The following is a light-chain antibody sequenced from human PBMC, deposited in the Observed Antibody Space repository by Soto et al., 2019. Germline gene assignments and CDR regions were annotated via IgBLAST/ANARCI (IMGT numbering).Light chain of an antibody. CDR2: DND. V-gene: IGLV1-51*01. CDR1: SSNIGHNY. Sequence: QCVLTQPPSVSAAPGQKVTISCSRSSSNIGHNYVFWYQQFPGTAPKLLISDNDKRPSGIPDRFSGSRSGTSATLGITGLQTEDEADYYCATWDTGLSAGVFGTGTKLTV. J-gene: IGLJ1*01. CDR3: ATWDTGLSAGV.